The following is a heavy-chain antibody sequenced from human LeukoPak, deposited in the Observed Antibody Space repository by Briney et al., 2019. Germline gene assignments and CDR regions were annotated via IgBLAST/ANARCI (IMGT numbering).Heavy chain of an antibody. J-gene: IGHJ5*02. CDR3: AREDIVVVVAAAHNWFDP. Sequence: ASVKVSCKASGYTFTSYAMHWVRQAPGQGLEWMGWINPNSGGTNYAQKFQGRVTMTRDTSISTAYMELSRLRSDDTAVYYCAREDIVVVVAAAHNWFDPWGQGTLVTVSS. D-gene: IGHD2-15*01. CDR2: INPNSGGT. V-gene: IGHV1-2*02. CDR1: GYTFTSYA.